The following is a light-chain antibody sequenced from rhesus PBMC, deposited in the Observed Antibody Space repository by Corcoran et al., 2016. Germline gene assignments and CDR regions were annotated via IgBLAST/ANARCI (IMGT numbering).Light chain of an antibody. V-gene: IGKV1-74*01. CDR3: QHGYGTPLT. CDR2: KAA. Sequence: DIQMTQSPSSLSASVGDRVTITCRASENVNNYLNWYQQKPGKAPKLLIYKAATLQSGVQSRFSGSGSWTDYTFTISSLQPEDVATYYCQHGYGTPLTFGGGTKVEIK. CDR1: ENVNNY. J-gene: IGKJ4*01.